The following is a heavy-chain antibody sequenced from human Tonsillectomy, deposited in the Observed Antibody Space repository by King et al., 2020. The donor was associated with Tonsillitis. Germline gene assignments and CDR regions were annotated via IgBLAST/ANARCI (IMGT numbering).Heavy chain of an antibody. CDR1: GGSISSYY. CDR3: ARDTINPLVATIYRVSAFDI. V-gene: IGHV4-4*07. J-gene: IGHJ3*02. Sequence: VQLQESGPGLVKPSETLSLTCTVSGGSISSYYWSWIRQPAGKGLEWIGRIYTSGSTNYNPSLKSRVTMSVDTSKNQFSLKLSSVTAADTAVYYCARDTINPLVATIYRVSAFDIWGQGTMVTVSS. D-gene: IGHD5-12*01. CDR2: IYTSGST.